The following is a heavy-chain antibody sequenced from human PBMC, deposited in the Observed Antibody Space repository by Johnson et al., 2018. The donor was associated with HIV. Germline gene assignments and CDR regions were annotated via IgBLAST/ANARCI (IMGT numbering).Heavy chain of an antibody. CDR3: ARGVSSGYYSNAFDV. D-gene: IGHD3-22*01. CDR2: ISYDGSNK. J-gene: IGHJ3*01. CDR1: GFTFTNYA. Sequence: QVQLVESGGGVVQPGRSLRLSCAASGFTFTNYAMYWVRQAPGKGLEWVALISYDGSNKYYADSVKGRFTISRDNSKNTLYLQMSSLRAEDTAIYYCARGVSSGYYSNAFDVWGQGTMATVSS. V-gene: IGHV3-30-3*01.